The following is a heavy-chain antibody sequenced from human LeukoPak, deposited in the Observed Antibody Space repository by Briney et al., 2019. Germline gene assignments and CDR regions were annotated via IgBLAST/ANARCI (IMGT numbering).Heavy chain of an antibody. CDR2: ISSSSSTI. CDR3: ARDRGTVAFDI. J-gene: IGHJ3*02. D-gene: IGHD4-17*01. Sequence: PGGSLRLSCAASGFTFSSYSMNWVRQAPGKGLEWVSYISSSSSTIYYADSVKGRFTISRDNAKNSLYLQMNSLRAEDTAVYYCARDRGTVAFDIWGQGTMVTVSS. CDR1: GFTFSSYS. V-gene: IGHV3-48*04.